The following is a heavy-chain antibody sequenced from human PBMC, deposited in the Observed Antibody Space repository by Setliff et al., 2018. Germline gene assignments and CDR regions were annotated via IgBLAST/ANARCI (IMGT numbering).Heavy chain of an antibody. CDR1: GFTFSSYS. D-gene: IGHD3-10*01. V-gene: IGHV3-7*03. J-gene: IGHJ5*02. CDR3: ARDPFGNPVFDP. CDR2: IKQDGSEK. Sequence: GGSLRLSCAASGFTFSSYSMNWVRQAPGKGLEWVANIKQDGSEKYYVDSVKGRFTISRDNAKNSLYLQMTSLRAEDTAIYYCARDPFGNPVFDPWGQGTLVTVSS.